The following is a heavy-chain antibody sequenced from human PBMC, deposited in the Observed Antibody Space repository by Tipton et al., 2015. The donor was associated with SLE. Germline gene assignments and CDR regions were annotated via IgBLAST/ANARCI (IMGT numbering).Heavy chain of an antibody. CDR1: GFNFGDFT. V-gene: IGHV3-21*04. D-gene: IGHD3-10*01. Sequence: SLRLSCAASGFNFGDFTMNWVRQAPGKGLEWVSSMSSVGSYIYYADSVKGRFTISRDNSKNTLYLQMNSLRAEDTAVYYCHGSGGYWGQGTLVTVSS. CDR3: HGSGGY. CDR2: MSSVGSYI. J-gene: IGHJ4*02.